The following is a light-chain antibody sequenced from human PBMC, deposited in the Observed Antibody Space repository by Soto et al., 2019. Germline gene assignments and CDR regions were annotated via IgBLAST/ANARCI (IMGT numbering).Light chain of an antibody. V-gene: IGKV3-20*01. CDR2: GAS. CDR3: QHYGSSLPYT. CDR1: QSVSSNY. J-gene: IGKJ2*01. Sequence: EIVLTQSPDTLSLSPGERATLSCRASQSVSSNYLAWYQQKPGQAPRLLIYGASSRATGIPDRFSGSGSGTDFTLTISRLEPEDFAVYYCQHYGSSLPYTFGQGTKLEI.